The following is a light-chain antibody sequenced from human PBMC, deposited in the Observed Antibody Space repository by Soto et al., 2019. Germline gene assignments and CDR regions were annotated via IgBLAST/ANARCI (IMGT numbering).Light chain of an antibody. J-gene: IGKJ5*01. CDR3: QQYGSSPPIT. V-gene: IGKV3-20*01. Sequence: EIVLTQSPGTLSLSPGERATLSCRASHSVSSSYLAWYQQKPGQAPRLLIYGASSRATGIPDRFSGSGSGTDFTLTISRLEPEDVAVYYWQQYGSSPPITFGQGTRLEIK. CDR2: GAS. CDR1: HSVSSSY.